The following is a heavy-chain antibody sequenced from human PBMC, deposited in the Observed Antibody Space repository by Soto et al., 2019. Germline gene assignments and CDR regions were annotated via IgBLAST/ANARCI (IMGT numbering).Heavy chain of an antibody. CDR3: VHRGVGANFDY. CDR2: IYWDDDK. J-gene: IGHJ4*02. CDR1: GFSLSTSGVG. Sequence: QITLKESGPTLVKPTQTLTLTCTFSGFSLSTSGVGVGWIRQPPGKALEWLALIYWDDDKRYSPSLKSRLTNTKDTTKNQVVLTMTNMDPVDTATYYCVHRGVGANFDYWGQGTLVTVSS. V-gene: IGHV2-5*02. D-gene: IGHD1-26*01.